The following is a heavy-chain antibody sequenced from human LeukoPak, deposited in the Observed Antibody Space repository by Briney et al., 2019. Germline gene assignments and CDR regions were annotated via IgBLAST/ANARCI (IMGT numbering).Heavy chain of an antibody. V-gene: IGHV4-31*11. CDR3: ARAISGYYPLFDY. CDR2: IYYSGSA. J-gene: IGHJ4*02. Sequence: SETLSLTCAVSGGSISSGGYSWSWIRQPPGKGLEWIGYIYYSGSAYYNPSLKSRVTISVDTSKNQFSLKLSSVTAADTAVYYCARAISGYYPLFDYWGQGTLVTVSS. D-gene: IGHD3-22*01. CDR1: GGSISSGGYS.